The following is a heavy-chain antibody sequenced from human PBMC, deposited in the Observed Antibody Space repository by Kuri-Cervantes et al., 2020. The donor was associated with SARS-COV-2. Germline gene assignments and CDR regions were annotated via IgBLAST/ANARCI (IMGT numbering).Heavy chain of an antibody. Sequence: ASVKVSCKASGYIFTGYYMHWVRQATGQGLEWMGWMNPNSGNTGYAQKFQGRVTITRNTSISTAYMELSSLRSEDTAVYYCARVVTYYDFWSGYYTNAFDIWGQGTMVTVSS. D-gene: IGHD3-3*01. CDR3: ARVVTYYDFWSGYYTNAFDI. CDR2: MNPNSGNT. V-gene: IGHV1-8*03. CDR1: GYIFTGYY. J-gene: IGHJ3*02.